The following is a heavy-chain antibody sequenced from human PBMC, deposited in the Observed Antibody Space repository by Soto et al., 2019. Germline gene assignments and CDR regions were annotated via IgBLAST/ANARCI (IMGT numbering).Heavy chain of an antibody. Sequence: QVQLVESGGGVVQPGRSLRLSCAASGFILSSYAMHWVRQAPGKGLEWVAVISDDGSNRYYADSVKGRFTISRDISKSMLYLQMNSLRTEDTAVYYCTRQSGMDVWGQGITVTVSS. CDR1: GFILSSYA. V-gene: IGHV3-30*03. CDR2: ISDDGSNR. CDR3: TRQSGMDV. J-gene: IGHJ6*02.